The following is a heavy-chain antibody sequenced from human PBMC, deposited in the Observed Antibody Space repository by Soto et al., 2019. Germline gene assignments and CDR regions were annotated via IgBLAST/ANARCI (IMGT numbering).Heavy chain of an antibody. CDR2: INEDGSMT. Sequence: EVQLVESGGGLVQPGGSLRLSCAASGFIFRNFWMNWVRQAPGKGLEWLGNINEDGSMTSYVDSVKGRFTTSRDNAERSLYLHLTSLRAEDTAVYYCARGTSTPGFDYLGHGTLVTVSS. CDR1: GFIFRNFW. V-gene: IGHV3-7*04. D-gene: IGHD1-1*01. J-gene: IGHJ4*01. CDR3: ARGTSTPGFDY.